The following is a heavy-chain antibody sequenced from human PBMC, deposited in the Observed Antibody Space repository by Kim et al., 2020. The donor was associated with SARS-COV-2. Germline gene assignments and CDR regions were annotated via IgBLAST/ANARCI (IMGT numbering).Heavy chain of an antibody. Sequence: GGSLRLSCAASGFISSSYAMTWVRQAPGKGMTWVSHFDGIGGHTYYADSVKGRFTISRDNSKNTLYLQLNSLRVEDTAIYYCTKGGTLVKDSFYGMKVWG. V-gene: IGHV3-23*01. D-gene: IGHD1-1*01. CDR3: TKGGTLVKDSFYGMKV. CDR1: GFISSSYA. CDR2: FDGIGGHT. J-gene: IGHJ6*01.